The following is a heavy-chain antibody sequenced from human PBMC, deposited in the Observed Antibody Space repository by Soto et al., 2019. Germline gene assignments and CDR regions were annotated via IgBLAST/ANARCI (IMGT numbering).Heavy chain of an antibody. CDR3: ARDIVEWNYYYYGMDV. CDR2: IIPIFGTA. V-gene: IGHV1-69*13. Sequence: ASANVSCKASGGTFSSYAISWVRQAPGQGLEWMGGIIPIFGTANYAQKFQGRVTITADESTSTAYMELRSLRSDDTAVYYCARDIVEWNYYYYGMDVWGQGTTVTVSS. CDR1: GGTFSSYA. D-gene: IGHD3-3*01. J-gene: IGHJ6*02.